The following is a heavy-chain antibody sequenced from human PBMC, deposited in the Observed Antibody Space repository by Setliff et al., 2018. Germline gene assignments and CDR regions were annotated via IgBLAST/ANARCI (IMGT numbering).Heavy chain of an antibody. J-gene: IGHJ4*02. D-gene: IGHD2-2*01. Sequence: GGSLRLSCAASEFTFSDYGMHWVRQAPGKGLEWVAFIRYDGTNEYYADSVKGRFTISRDNAKNTLYLQMNSLRAEDTAVYYCARAHSSTLSVHDYWGQGTLVTSPQ. V-gene: IGHV3-30*02. CDR2: IRYDGTNE. CDR3: ARAHSSTLSVHDY. CDR1: EFTFSDYG.